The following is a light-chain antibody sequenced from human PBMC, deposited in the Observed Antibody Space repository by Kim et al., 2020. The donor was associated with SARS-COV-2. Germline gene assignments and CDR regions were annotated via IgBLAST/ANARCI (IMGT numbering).Light chain of an antibody. CDR3: NSRDSNDNVV. J-gene: IGLJ2*01. Sequence: SSELTQDPAVSVALGQTVRITCQGDSLRSYYATWYQHKPGQAPILVIYGKNNRPSGNPDRFSGSSSGNTASLTITGTQAGDEADYYCNSRDSNDNVVFGG. CDR1: SLRSYY. CDR2: GKN. V-gene: IGLV3-19*01.